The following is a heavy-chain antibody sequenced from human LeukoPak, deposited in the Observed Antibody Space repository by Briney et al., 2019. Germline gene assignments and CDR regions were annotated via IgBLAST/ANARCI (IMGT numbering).Heavy chain of an antibody. CDR3: ARGEPPPDLRSD. Sequence: GGSLRLSSAASGVTVRSTQMSSVRQAPGKGLEWVSVIYSGGSTYYADSVKGRFTISRDNSKNTLYLQLNSLRAEDTAVYYCARGEPPPDLRSDWGQGTLVTVSS. CDR2: IYSGGST. D-gene: IGHD1-14*01. J-gene: IGHJ4*02. CDR1: GVTVRSTQ. V-gene: IGHV3-66*01.